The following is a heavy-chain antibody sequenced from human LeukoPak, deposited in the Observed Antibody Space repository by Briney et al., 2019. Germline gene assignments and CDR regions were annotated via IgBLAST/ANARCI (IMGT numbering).Heavy chain of an antibody. D-gene: IGHD1-26*01. Sequence: PSETLSLTCTVSGGSISSYYWSWIRQPPGKGLEWIGYIYYSGSTNYNPSLKSRVTISVDTSKNQFSLKLSSVTAADTAVYYCASGSSGSYYYYYYYMDVWGKGTTVTVSS. CDR3: ASGSSGSYYYYYYYMDV. CDR1: GGSISSYY. V-gene: IGHV4-59*01. CDR2: IYYSGST. J-gene: IGHJ6*03.